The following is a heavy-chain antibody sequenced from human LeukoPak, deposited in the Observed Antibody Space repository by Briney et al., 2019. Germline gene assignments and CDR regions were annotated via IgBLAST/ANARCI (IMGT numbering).Heavy chain of an antibody. J-gene: IGHJ6*02. Sequence: SETLSLTCAVYGGSFSGYYWSWIRQPPGKGLEWIGEINHSGSTNYNPSLKSRVTISVDTSKNQFSLKLSSVTAADTAVYYCARLSGYVYYYGMDVWGQGTTVTVSS. CDR1: GGSFSGYY. CDR3: ARLSGYVYYYGMDV. D-gene: IGHD3-22*01. V-gene: IGHV4-34*01. CDR2: INHSGST.